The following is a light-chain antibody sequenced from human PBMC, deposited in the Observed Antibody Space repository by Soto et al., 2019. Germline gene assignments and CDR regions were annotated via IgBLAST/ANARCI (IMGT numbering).Light chain of an antibody. J-gene: IGKJ1*01. CDR1: QSVSSSY. V-gene: IGKV3-20*01. CDR2: GAS. CDR3: QQYCSSPLT. Sequence: EIVLTQSPGTLSLSPGERATLSCRASQSVSSSYLAWYQQKPGQAPRLLIYGASSRATGIPDRFSGSGSGTDFTLIITSLQPEDFAVYYCQQYCSSPLTFGQGTKVQIK.